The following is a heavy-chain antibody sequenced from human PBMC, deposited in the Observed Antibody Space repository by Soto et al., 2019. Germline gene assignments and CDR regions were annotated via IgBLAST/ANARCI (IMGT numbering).Heavy chain of an antibody. Sequence: GGSLSLSCAASGFTVSSHYMSWVRQAPGKGLEWVSTLYSDYGTYYADSVKGRFTISRHNSKNTLYLQMNSLRAEDTAVYYCTFCTSTSCHGRFDYWGQGTLVTVSS. CDR3: TFCTSTSCHGRFDY. CDR1: GFTVSSHY. D-gene: IGHD2-2*01. J-gene: IGHJ4*02. V-gene: IGHV3-53*04. CDR2: LYSDYGT.